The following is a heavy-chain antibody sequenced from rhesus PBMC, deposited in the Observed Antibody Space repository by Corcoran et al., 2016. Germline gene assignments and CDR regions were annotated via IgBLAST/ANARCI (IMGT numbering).Heavy chain of an antibody. CDR2: IYGSSGIT. D-gene: IGHD6S26*01. Sequence: QLQLQESGPGLVKPSETLSVTCAVSGGSISSNYWSWIRQPPGKGLEWIGRIYGSSGITYSHPSLKSRVTISTDTSKNQFSLKLSSVTAADTAVYYCARVNSSGWSQWDYYFDYWGQGVLVTVSS. J-gene: IGHJ4*01. CDR3: ARVNSSGWSQWDYYFDY. V-gene: IGHV4-173*01. CDR1: GGSISSNY.